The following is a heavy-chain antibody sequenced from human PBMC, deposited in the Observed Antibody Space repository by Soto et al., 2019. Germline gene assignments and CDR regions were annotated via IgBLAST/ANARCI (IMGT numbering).Heavy chain of an antibody. Sequence: PGGSLRLSCAVSGFTFDNYAMSWVRQPPGKGLEWVSGVSATGRNKVYADSVKGRFTISRDNSNNSLFLQMSDLRAEDTALYYCATGGYNALFSGFSAPAFWGQGTLVTVSS. J-gene: IGHJ4*02. CDR3: ATGGYNALFSGFSAPAF. D-gene: IGHD3-22*01. CDR1: GFTFDNYA. CDR2: VSATGRNK. V-gene: IGHV3-23*01.